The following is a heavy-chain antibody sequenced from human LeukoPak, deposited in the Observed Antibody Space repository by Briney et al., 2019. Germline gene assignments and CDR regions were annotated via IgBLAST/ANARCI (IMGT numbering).Heavy chain of an antibody. CDR1: GFTFSSYW. CDR2: INSDGSST. J-gene: IGHJ6*04. V-gene: IGHV3-74*01. Sequence: GGSLRLSCAASGFTFSSYWMHWVRHAPGKGLVWVSRINSDGSSTSYADYVKGRFTISRDNAKNTLYLQMNSLRAEDTAVYYCASGYCSGGSCYSFSYYYYGMDVWGKGTTVTVSS. CDR3: ASGYCSGGSCYSFSYYYYGMDV. D-gene: IGHD2-15*01.